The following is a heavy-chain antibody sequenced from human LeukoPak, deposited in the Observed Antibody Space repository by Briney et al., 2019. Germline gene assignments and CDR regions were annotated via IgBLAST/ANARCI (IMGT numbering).Heavy chain of an antibody. D-gene: IGHD6-13*01. V-gene: IGHV3-7*01. CDR2: IKQDGSEK. CDR1: GFTFSTYW. CDR3: ARRRKTNANIAAAGSRPNWFDP. Sequence: TGGSLRLSCAASGFTFSTYWMTWVRQAPGTGLEWVANIKQDGSEKYFVDSVKGRFTISRDNANNSLYLQMNSLRAEDTAVYYCARRRKTNANIAAAGSRPNWFDPWGQGTLVTVSS. J-gene: IGHJ5*02.